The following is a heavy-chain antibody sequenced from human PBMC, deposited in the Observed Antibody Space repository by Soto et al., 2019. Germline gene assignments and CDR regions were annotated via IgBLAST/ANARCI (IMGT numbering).Heavy chain of an antibody. J-gene: IGHJ6*02. CDR3: ARGPRCINTSCSNDFYHFGLDV. CDR2: INHSGRT. V-gene: IGHV4-34*01. Sequence: PSETLSLTCAVYGGSFSGYFWTWARQALGKGLEWIGEINHSGRTNTNPSLKSRISTSVDTSKNQFSLRLSSVTAADTAFYYCARGPRCINTSCSNDFYHFGLDVWGQGTSVTVSS. D-gene: IGHD2-2*01. CDR1: GGSFSGYF.